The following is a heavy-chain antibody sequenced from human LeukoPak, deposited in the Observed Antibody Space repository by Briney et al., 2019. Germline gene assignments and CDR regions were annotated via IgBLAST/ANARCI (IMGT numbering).Heavy chain of an antibody. D-gene: IGHD6-19*01. CDR2: ISYDGSNK. V-gene: IGHV3-30-3*01. CDR3: ARDLSSGWYVRYFQH. Sequence: GGSLRLSCAASGFTFSSYAMHWVRQAPGKGLEWVAVISYDGSNKYYADSVKGRFTISRDNSKNTLYLQMNSLRAEDTAVYYCARDLSSGWYVRYFQHWGQGTLVTVYS. CDR1: GFTFSSYA. J-gene: IGHJ1*01.